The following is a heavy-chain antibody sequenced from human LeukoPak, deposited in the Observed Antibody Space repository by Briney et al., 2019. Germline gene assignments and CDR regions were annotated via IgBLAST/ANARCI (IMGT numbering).Heavy chain of an antibody. CDR1: GGSFSGYY. CDR3: ARDRYYYDSSARYFDY. Sequence: SETLSLTCAVYGGSFSGYYWSWIRQPPGKGLEWIGEINHSGSTNYNPSLKSRVTISVDKSKNQFSLKLSSVTAADAAVYYCARDRYYYDSSARYFDYWGQGTLVTVSS. J-gene: IGHJ4*02. D-gene: IGHD3-22*01. CDR2: INHSGST. V-gene: IGHV4-34*01.